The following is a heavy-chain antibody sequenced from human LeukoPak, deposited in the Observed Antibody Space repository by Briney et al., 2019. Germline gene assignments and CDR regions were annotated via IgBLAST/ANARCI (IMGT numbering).Heavy chain of an antibody. D-gene: IGHD1-14*01. CDR1: GGSINSYY. J-gene: IGHJ3*02. CDR3: ARSGRVYDAFDI. V-gene: IGHV4-59*12. CDR2: IYHSGST. Sequence: PSETLSLTCTVSGGSINSYYWSWIRQPPGKGLEWIGYIYHSGSTYYNPSLKSRVTISVDRSKNQFSLKLSSVTAADTAVYYCARSGRVYDAFDIWGQGTMVTVSS.